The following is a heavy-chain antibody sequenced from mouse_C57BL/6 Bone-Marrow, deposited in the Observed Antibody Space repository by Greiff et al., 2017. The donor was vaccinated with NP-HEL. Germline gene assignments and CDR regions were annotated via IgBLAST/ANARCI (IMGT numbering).Heavy chain of an antibody. CDR3: VRHYAMDY. CDR1: GYTFTDYY. J-gene: IGHJ4*01. V-gene: IGHV1-26*01. Sequence: VQLQQSGPELVKPGASVKISCKASGYTFTDYYMNWVKQSPGKSLEWIGDINPNNGGTSYNQKFKGKATLTVDKSSSTAYMELRSLTSEDSAAYYCVRHYAMDYWGQGTSVTVSS. CDR2: INPNNGGT.